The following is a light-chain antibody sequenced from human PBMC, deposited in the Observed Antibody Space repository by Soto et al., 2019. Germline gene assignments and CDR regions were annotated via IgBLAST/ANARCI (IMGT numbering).Light chain of an antibody. Sequence: AIRMTQSPSSFSASTGDRVTITCRASQGISSYLAWYQQKPGKAPKLLIYAASTLQSGVPSRFSGSGSGTDFTLTFSCLQSEDFATYYCQRYYSYPRTFGQGTKLEIK. CDR1: QGISSY. CDR3: QRYYSYPRT. J-gene: IGKJ2*02. CDR2: AAS. V-gene: IGKV1-8*01.